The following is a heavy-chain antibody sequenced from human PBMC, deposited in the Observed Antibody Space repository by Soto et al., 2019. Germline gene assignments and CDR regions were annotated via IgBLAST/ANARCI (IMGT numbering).Heavy chain of an antibody. D-gene: IGHD5-12*01. Sequence: SETLSLTCTVSGGSISSGGYYWSWIRQHPGKGLEWIGYIYYSGSTYYNPSLKSRVTISVDTSKNQFSLKLSSVTAADTAVYYCARGRGATISLSFDYWGQGTLVTVSS. CDR1: GGSISSGGYY. CDR3: ARGRGATISLSFDY. V-gene: IGHV4-31*03. CDR2: IYYSGST. J-gene: IGHJ4*02.